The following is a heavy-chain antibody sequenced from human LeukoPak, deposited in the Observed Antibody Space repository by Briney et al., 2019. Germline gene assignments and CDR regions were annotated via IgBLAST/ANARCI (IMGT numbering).Heavy chain of an antibody. J-gene: IGHJ4*02. CDR1: GGSFSGYH. CDR2: INHSGST. CDR3: AREGDSSSSYYFDY. Sequence: SETLSLTCAVYGGSFSGYHWSWIRQPPGKGLEWIGEINHSGSTNYNPSLKSRVTISVDTSKNQFSLKLSSVTAADTAVYYCAREGDSSSSYYFDYWGQGTLVTVSS. D-gene: IGHD6-6*01. V-gene: IGHV4-34*01.